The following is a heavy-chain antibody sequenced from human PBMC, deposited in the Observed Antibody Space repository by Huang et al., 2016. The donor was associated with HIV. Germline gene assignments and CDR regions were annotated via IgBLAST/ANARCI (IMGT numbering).Heavy chain of an antibody. CDR3: VRENYGSGSTLHWFDP. CDR1: GFSFYSFA. Sequence: DVQLVESGGGLVKPGGSLRLSCAASGFSFYSFAMHWVRQAPGKGLEGVASSTGSRSFKDYAVSRTCRFTVSRDNAKNSLDLQMNSLRPEDTAVYYCVRENYGSGSTLHWFDPWGQGTLVTVSS. V-gene: IGHV3-21*01. D-gene: IGHD3-10*01. J-gene: IGHJ5*02. CDR2: STGSRSFK.